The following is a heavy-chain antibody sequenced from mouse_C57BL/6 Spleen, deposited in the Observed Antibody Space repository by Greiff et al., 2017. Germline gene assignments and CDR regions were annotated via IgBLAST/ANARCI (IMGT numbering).Heavy chain of an antibody. CDR2: INPNYGTT. CDR1: GYSFTDYN. J-gene: IGHJ4*01. CDR3: ARGDSNYPYYYAMDY. V-gene: IGHV1-39*01. Sequence: LQESGPELVKPGASVKISCKASGYSFTDYNMNWVKQSNGKSLEWIGVINPNYGTTSYNQKFKGKATLTVDQSSSTAYMQLNSLTSEDSAVYYCARGDSNYPYYYAMDYWGQGTSVTVSS. D-gene: IGHD2-5*01.